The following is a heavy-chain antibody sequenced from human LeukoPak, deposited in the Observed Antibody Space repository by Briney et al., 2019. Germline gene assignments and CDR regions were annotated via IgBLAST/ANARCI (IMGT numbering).Heavy chain of an antibody. CDR2: ISWNSGSI. Sequence: GGSLRLSCAASGFTFDDYAMHWVRQAPGKGLEWVSGISWNSGSIGYADSVKGRFTISRDNAKNSLYLQMNSLRAEDTALYYCAKDIGYGSGSYYALDYWGQGTLVTVSS. V-gene: IGHV3-9*01. J-gene: IGHJ4*02. D-gene: IGHD3-10*01. CDR3: AKDIGYGSGSYYALDY. CDR1: GFTFDDYA.